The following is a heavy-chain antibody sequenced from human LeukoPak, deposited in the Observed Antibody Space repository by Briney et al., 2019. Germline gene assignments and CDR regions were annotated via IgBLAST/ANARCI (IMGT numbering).Heavy chain of an antibody. CDR2: INPSGGST. Sequence: ASVKVSCKASGYTFTGYYMHWVRQAPGQGLEWMGIINPSGGSTSYAQKFQGRVTMTRDMSRSTVYMELSSLRSEDTAVYYCARVTYGFPGFDYWGQGTLVTVSS. CDR1: GYTFTGYY. D-gene: IGHD3-10*01. CDR3: ARVTYGFPGFDY. J-gene: IGHJ4*02. V-gene: IGHV1-46*01.